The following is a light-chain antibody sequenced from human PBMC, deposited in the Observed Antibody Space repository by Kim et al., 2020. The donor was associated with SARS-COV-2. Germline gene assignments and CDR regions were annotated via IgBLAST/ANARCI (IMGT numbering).Light chain of an antibody. CDR2: AAS. V-gene: IGKV1-27*01. CDR3: KKYNSAPWT. J-gene: IGKJ1*01. Sequence: ASVGDRVTIPCRASQDIAKSLAWYQQKPGKVPQVLIYAASTLQSGVPSRFSGSGSGTEFTLTIGSLQTEDVATYYCKKYNSAPWTFGPGTKVDIK. CDR1: QDIAKS.